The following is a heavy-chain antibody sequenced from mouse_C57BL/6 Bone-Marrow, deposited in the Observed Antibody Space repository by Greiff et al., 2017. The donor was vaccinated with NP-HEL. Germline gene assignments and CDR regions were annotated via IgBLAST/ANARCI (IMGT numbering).Heavy chain of an antibody. Sequence: VQLQQSGPALVKPGASVKISCKASGYSFTGYYMNWVKQSPEKSLEWIGEINPSTGGTTYNQKFKAKATLTVAKSSCTAYMQLKSLTSEDSAVYYCARYYGSSGYYAMDYWGQGTSVTVSS. CDR2: INPSTGGT. CDR1: GYSFTGYY. CDR3: ARYYGSSGYYAMDY. J-gene: IGHJ4*01. D-gene: IGHD1-1*01. V-gene: IGHV1-42*01.